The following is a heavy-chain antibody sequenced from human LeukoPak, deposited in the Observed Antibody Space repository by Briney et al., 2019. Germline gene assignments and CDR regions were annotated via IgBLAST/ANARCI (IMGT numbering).Heavy chain of an antibody. CDR2: TDTGGDT. D-gene: IGHD2-15*01. V-gene: IGHV3-53*01. J-gene: IGHJ4*02. CDR1: GFSVSTHY. CDR3: ATYILGVPH. Sequence: GGSLRLSCAASGFSVSTHYMIWVRQAPGKGLDCVSVTDTGGDTYYAESLQGRFTISRDYSKNTLYLQMNSLRVDDTAVYYCATYILGVPHWGQGALVTVSS.